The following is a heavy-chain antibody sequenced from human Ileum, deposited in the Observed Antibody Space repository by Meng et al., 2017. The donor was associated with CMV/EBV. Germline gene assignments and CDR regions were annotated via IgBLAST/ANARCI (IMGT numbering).Heavy chain of an antibody. CDR1: GASISSYW. D-gene: IGHD6-13*01. Sequence: SETLSLTCIVSGASISSYWWSWIRQSPGKGLEWIGYIHYSGTSKYNPSLRSRLTLSVDTSKNLFSLRLTSVTAADTAVYYCARVPAELGSSSSSYYFDSWGQGTLVTVSS. J-gene: IGHJ4*02. CDR2: IHYSGTS. CDR3: ARVPAELGSSSSSYYFDS. V-gene: IGHV4-59*01.